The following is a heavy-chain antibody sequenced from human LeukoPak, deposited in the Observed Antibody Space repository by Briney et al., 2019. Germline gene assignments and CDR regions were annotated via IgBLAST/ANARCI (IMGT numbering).Heavy chain of an antibody. CDR2: FDPEDGET. CDR1: GYTLTELS. CDR3: ATDSIFESSYYYYMDV. Sequence: ASVKVSCKVSGYTLTELSMHWVRQAPGKGLEWMGGFDPEDGETIYAQKFQGRVTMTEDTSTDTAYMELSSLRSEDTAVYYCATDSIFESSYYYYMDVWGKGTTVTVSS. D-gene: IGHD3-3*01. V-gene: IGHV1-24*01. J-gene: IGHJ6*03.